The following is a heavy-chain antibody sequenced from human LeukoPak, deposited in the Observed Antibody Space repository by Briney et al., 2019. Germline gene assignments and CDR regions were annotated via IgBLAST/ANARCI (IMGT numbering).Heavy chain of an antibody. D-gene: IGHD2-15*01. CDR2: IGTAGDT. J-gene: IGHJ3*02. CDR3: AKDGEGYCSGGSCYCDI. V-gene: IGHV3-13*01. CDR1: GFTFSSYD. Sequence: PGGSLRLSCAASGFTFSSYDMHWVRQATGKGLEWVSAIGTAGDTYYPGSVKGRFTISRENAKNSLYLQMNSLRAGDTAVYYCAKDGEGYCSGGSCYCDIWGQGTMVTVSS.